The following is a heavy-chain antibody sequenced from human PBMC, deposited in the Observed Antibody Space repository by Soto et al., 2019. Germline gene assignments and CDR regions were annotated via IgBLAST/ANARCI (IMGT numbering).Heavy chain of an antibody. CDR2: IIPIFGTA. D-gene: IGHD3-9*01. CDR1: GGTFSSYA. J-gene: IGHJ5*02. Sequence: ASVKVSCKASGGTFSSYAISWVRQAPGQGLEWMGGIIPIFGTANYAQKFQGRVTITADESTSTAYMELSSLRSEDTAVYYCARDSFDILTGYPTPGWFDPWGQGTLVTVSS. CDR3: ARDSFDILTGYPTPGWFDP. V-gene: IGHV1-69*13.